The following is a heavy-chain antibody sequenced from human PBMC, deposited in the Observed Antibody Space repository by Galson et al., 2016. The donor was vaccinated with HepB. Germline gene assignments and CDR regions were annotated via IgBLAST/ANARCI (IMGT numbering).Heavy chain of an antibody. D-gene: IGHD2-21*02. CDR1: GDSFHIYY. J-gene: IGHJ4*02. V-gene: IGHV4-59*12. CDR3: ARRAYCGDDCFPFDR. Sequence: SETLSLTCTVSGDSFHIYYWSWVRQPPGMGLDWIGFISYSGTTNYNPSLASRVAISIDTSKNQGSLKISSVTAADTAVYYCARRAYCGDDCFPFDRWGQGALVTVS. CDR2: ISYSGTT.